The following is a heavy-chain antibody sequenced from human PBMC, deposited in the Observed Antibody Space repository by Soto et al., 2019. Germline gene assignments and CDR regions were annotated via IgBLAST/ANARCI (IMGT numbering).Heavy chain of an antibody. CDR1: GFTFSSYG. CDR3: AKVSRQVAGTKRLGYFDY. CDR2: ISYDGSNK. V-gene: IGHV3-30*18. D-gene: IGHD6-19*01. J-gene: IGHJ4*02. Sequence: HPGGSLRLSCAASGFTFSSYGMHWVRQAPGKGLEWVAVISYDGSNKYYADSVKGRFTISRDNSKNTLYLQMNSLRAEDTAVYYCAKVSRQVAGTKRLGYFDYWGQGTLVTVSS.